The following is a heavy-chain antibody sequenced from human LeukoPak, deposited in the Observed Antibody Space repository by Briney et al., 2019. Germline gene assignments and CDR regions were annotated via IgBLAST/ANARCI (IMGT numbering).Heavy chain of an antibody. CDR1: GDTFTIYY. J-gene: IGHJ4*02. CDR3: ARYQSLEMATGWRYFDY. D-gene: IGHD5-24*01. V-gene: IGHV1-46*01. CDR2: INPSGGST. Sequence: ASVTVSCKASGDTFTIYYMHWVRQAPGQGLEWMGIINPSGGSTIYAQKFQGRVTMTRDTSTSTVYMELSSLRSEDTAVYYCARYQSLEMATGWRYFDYWGQGTLVTVSS.